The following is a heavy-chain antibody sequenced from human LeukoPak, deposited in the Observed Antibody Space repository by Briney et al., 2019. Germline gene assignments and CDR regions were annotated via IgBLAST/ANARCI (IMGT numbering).Heavy chain of an antibody. J-gene: IGHJ6*02. D-gene: IGHD3-9*01. CDR2: INHSGST. CDR3: ARGLYYDILTAVSGMDV. CDR1: GGSFSGYY. Sequence: PSETLSLTCAVYGGSFSGYYWSWIRQPPGKGLEWIGEINHSGSTNYNPSLKSRVTISVDTSKNQFSLKLSSVTAADTAVYYCARGLYYDILTAVSGMDVWGQGITVTVSS. V-gene: IGHV4-34*01.